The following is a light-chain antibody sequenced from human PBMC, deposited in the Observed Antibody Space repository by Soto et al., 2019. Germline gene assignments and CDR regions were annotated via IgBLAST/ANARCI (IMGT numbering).Light chain of an antibody. Sequence: QSALTQPASVSGSPGQSITISCTGTSSDVGGYNYVSWYQQHPGKAPKLMIYEVRNRPSGVSNHFSGSKSGNTASLTISGLQAEDEADYYCSSYTSSNSWVFGGGTKVTVL. V-gene: IGLV2-14*01. CDR2: EVR. CDR1: SSDVGGYNY. CDR3: SSYTSSNSWV. J-gene: IGLJ2*01.